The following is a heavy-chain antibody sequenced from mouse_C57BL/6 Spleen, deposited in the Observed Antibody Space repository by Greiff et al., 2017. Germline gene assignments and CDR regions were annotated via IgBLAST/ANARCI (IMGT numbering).Heavy chain of an antibody. J-gene: IGHJ2*01. V-gene: IGHV10-3*01. D-gene: IGHD1-1*01. CDR1: GFTFNTYA. Sequence: EVKVIESGGGLVQPKGSLKLSCAASGFTFNTYAMHWVRQAPGKGLEWVARIRSKSSNYATYYADSVKDRFTISRDDSQSMLYLQMNNLKTEDTAMYYCVRDRDYYGSSYPYFDYWGQGTTLTVSS. CDR3: VRDRDYYGSSYPYFDY. CDR2: IRSKSSNYAT.